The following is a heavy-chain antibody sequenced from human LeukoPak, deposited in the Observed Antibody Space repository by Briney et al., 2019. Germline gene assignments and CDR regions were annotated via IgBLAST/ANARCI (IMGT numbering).Heavy chain of an antibody. CDR2: ISVYNGNT. CDR1: GGTFSSYA. V-gene: IGHV1-18*01. Sequence: VASVKVSCKASGGTFSSYAISWVRQAPGQGLEWMGWISVYNGNTNYAQNLQGRVTMTTDTSTSTAYMELRSLTSDDTAVYSCARDGFSDGVIRRMDVWGKGTTVTVSS. D-gene: IGHD3-10*01. CDR3: ARDGFSDGVIRRMDV. J-gene: IGHJ6*04.